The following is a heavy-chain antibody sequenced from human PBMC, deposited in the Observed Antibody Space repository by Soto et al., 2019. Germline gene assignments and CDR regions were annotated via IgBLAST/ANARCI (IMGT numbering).Heavy chain of an antibody. V-gene: IGHV3-23*01. CDR1: GFTFSSYA. Sequence: EVQLLESGGGLVQPGGSLRLSCAASGFTFSSYAMSWVRQAPGKGLEWVSAISGSGGSTYYADSVKGRFTISRDNSKNTLYLQMNSLTVEDTAAYYCAKVSNNGGVLIRYFDLWGRGTLVTVSS. CDR2: ISGSGGST. J-gene: IGHJ2*01. D-gene: IGHD2-8*01. CDR3: AKVSNNGGVLIRYFDL.